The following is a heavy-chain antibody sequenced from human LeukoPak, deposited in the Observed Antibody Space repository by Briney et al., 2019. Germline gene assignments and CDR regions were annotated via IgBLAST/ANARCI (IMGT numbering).Heavy chain of an antibody. CDR2: ISSSSSYI. CDR3: ARAPRYDSSGYYAY. D-gene: IGHD3-22*01. V-gene: IGHV3-21*01. J-gene: IGHJ4*02. Sequence: GGSLRLSCAASGFTFSGYSMNWVRQAPGKGLEWVSSISSSSSYIYYADSVKGRFTISRDNAKNSLYLQMNSLRAEDTAVYYCARAPRYDSSGYYAYWGQGTLVTVSS. CDR1: GFTFSGYS.